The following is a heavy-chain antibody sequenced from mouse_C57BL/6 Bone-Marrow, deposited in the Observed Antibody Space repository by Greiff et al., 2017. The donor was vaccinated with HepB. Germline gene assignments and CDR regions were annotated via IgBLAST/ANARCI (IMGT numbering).Heavy chain of an antibody. Sequence: QVQLQQSGAELVRPGTSVKVSCKASGYAFTNYLIEWVKQRPEQGLEWIGVINPGSGGTNYNEKFKGKATLTADKSSSTAYMQLSSLTSEDSAVYFCARSGFYSNYEAWFAYWGQGTLVTVSA. V-gene: IGHV1-54*01. CDR2: INPGSGGT. J-gene: IGHJ3*01. CDR1: GYAFTNYL. D-gene: IGHD2-5*01. CDR3: ARSGFYSNYEAWFAY.